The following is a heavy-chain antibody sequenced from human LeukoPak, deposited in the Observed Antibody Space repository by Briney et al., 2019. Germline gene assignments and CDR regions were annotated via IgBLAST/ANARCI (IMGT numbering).Heavy chain of an antibody. CDR3: ATCAPNRYWLAP. J-gene: IGHJ5*02. CDR2: IDYSGYT. CDR1: TGSINNDY. Sequence: PSETLSLTCNVSTGSINNDYWLWVRQPPGKGLEWIAYIDYSGYTDYNPSVKSRVTMSIDTSKSQFTLHLRSVSAADTAIYYCATCAPNRYWLAPWGQGILVTVSS. V-gene: IGHV4-59*08.